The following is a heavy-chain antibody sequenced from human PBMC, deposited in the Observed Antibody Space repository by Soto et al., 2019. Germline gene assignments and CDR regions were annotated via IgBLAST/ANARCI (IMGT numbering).Heavy chain of an antibody. J-gene: IGHJ6*03. V-gene: IGHV1-18*01. CDR3: ARVRQLVGYSSYYMDV. Sequence: QVKLLQSGAEVKKPGASVKVSCKASGYPFTNYGITWVRQAPGQGLEWMGWISAYNGDTHYTQRLQGRVTMTTDTSTSTADMELRGLRSDDPAVYYCARVRQLVGYSSYYMDVWGKGTTVTVSS. CDR1: GYPFTNYG. CDR2: ISAYNGDT. D-gene: IGHD6-6*01.